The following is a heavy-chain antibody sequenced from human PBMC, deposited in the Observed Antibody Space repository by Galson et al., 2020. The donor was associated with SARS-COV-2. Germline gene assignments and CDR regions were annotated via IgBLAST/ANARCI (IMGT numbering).Heavy chain of an antibody. D-gene: IGHD4-17*01. Sequence: SETLSLTCTVSGGSITTIHYYWAWIRQPPGQGLEWIGSIYYSGTTFFYNPSLKSRVTIAVDTSKNQFSLKLTSVTVADLAVYYCARMALRPNWFDPWGQGTLVTVSS. CDR1: GGSITTIHYY. J-gene: IGHJ5*02. CDR3: ARMALRPNWFDP. CDR2: IYYSGTTF. V-gene: IGHV4-39*07.